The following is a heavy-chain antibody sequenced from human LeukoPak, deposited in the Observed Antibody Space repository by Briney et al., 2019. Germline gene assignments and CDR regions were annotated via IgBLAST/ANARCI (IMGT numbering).Heavy chain of an antibody. J-gene: IGHJ3*02. D-gene: IGHD1-26*01. CDR1: GGSISSYY. CDR2: MYYSGST. CDR3: ARGGSIVGGTPHDTFDI. V-gene: IGHV4-59*01. Sequence: SETLSLTCTVSGGSISSYYWSWIRQHPGKGLDWIAYMYYSGSTNYNPSLKSRVTISVDTSKNQFSLKLSSVTAADTAVYYCARGGSIVGGTPHDTFDIWGQGTMVTVSS.